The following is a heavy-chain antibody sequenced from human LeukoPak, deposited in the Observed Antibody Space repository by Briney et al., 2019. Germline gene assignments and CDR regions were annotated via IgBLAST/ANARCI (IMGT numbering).Heavy chain of an antibody. D-gene: IGHD2-2*01. CDR2: VKQDGSEK. J-gene: IGHJ4*02. CDR1: GFTLSSYW. Sequence: PGGSLRLSCAASGFTLSSYWMSWVRLAPGKGLEWVANVKQDGSEKYYADSVKGRFTISRDNAKNSLFLQMNSLRAEDTAVYYCARALDTSSSRYQPFEYWGQGTLVTVS. CDR3: ARALDTSSSRYQPFEY. V-gene: IGHV3-7*01.